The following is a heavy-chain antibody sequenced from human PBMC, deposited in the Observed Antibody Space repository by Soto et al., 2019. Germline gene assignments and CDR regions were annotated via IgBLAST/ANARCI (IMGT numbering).Heavy chain of an antibody. D-gene: IGHD4-17*01. J-gene: IGHJ4*02. CDR3: ASPREDGDYAVFDY. Sequence: QVQLVESGGGVVQPGRSLRLSCAASGFTFSSFAMHWVPQAPGKGLEWVSVISYDGSNKYYADSVKGRFTISRDNSKNTLYLQMNSLRAEDTAVYYCASPREDGDYAVFDYWGQGTLVTVSS. CDR1: GFTFSSFA. V-gene: IGHV3-30-3*01. CDR2: ISYDGSNK.